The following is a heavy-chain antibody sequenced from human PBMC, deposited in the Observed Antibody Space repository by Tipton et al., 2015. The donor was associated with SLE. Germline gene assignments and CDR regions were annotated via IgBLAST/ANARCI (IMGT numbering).Heavy chain of an antibody. CDR3: ARGVAYYFDSGAFDV. V-gene: IGHV4-61*02. D-gene: IGHD3-22*01. CDR2: INTSGNS. CDR1: GGSISSGSYY. J-gene: IGHJ3*01. Sequence: TLSLTCTVSGGSISSGSYYWSWIRQPAGKGLEWIGRINTSGNSNYNPSLKSRVTMSVDTSKNQLSLELSSVTAADTAVYYCARGVAYYFDSGAFDVWGQGTMVTVSS.